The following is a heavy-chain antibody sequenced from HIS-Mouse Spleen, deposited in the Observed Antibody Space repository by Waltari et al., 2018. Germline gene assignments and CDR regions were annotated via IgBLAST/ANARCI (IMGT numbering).Heavy chain of an antibody. V-gene: IGHV4-39*07. CDR2: IYYSGST. CDR1: GGPISSSSYY. D-gene: IGHD6-13*01. Sequence: QLQLQESGPGLVKPSETLSLTCTVPGGPISSSSYYLGWIRQPPGKGLEWIGSIYYSGSTYYNPSLKSRVTISVDTSKNQFSLKLGSVTAADTAVYYCAREIPYSSSWYDWYFDLWGRGTLVTVSS. CDR3: AREIPYSSSWYDWYFDL. J-gene: IGHJ2*01.